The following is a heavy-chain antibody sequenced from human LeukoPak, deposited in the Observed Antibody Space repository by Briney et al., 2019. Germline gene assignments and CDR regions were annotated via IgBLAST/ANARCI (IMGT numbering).Heavy chain of an antibody. CDR1: GFTFSSYG. V-gene: IGHV3-33*06. Sequence: PGGSLRLSCAAAGFTFSSYGMHWVRQAPGKVLGWVSVIWYVVSNKYYADTVNGRVTIYRDNSKNTLYLQMNSLRVEDTAVYYCAKDQYYYDSSGYSGMINYWGQGTLVTVSS. CDR2: IWYVVSNK. CDR3: AKDQYYYDSSGYSGMINY. J-gene: IGHJ4*02. D-gene: IGHD3-22*01.